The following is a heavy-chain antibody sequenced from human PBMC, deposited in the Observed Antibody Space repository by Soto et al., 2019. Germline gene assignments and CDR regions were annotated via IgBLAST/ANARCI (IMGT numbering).Heavy chain of an antibody. V-gene: IGHV1-18*01. CDR1: GYTFTSYG. J-gene: IGHJ3*02. D-gene: IGHD2-15*01. Sequence: ASVKVSCKASGYTFTSYGISWVRQAPGQGLEWMGWISAYNGNTNYAQKLQGRVTMTTDTSTSTAYMELRSLRSDDTAVYYCAGSALIVYAFDIWGQGTMVTVSS. CDR2: ISAYNGNT. CDR3: AGSALIVYAFDI.